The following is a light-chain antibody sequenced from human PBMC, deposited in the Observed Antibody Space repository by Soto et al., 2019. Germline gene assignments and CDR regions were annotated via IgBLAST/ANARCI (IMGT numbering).Light chain of an antibody. J-gene: IGKJ4*01. CDR3: QQLNSYPLT. V-gene: IGKV1-9*01. CDR2: AAS. CDR1: QGINIF. Sequence: DIQLTHSQSFPSASVGDRGTITCRARQGINIFLAWFQQKPGKAPNLLISAASTLQSGVPSRFSGSGSGTEFTLTISSLQPEDFATYYCQQLNSYPLTFGGGTKVDIK.